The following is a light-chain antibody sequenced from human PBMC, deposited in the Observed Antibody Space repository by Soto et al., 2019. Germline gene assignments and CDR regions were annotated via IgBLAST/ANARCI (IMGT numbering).Light chain of an antibody. V-gene: IGKV1-5*03. CDR3: QQYDSYST. CDR2: KAS. J-gene: IGKJ4*01. CDR1: QSISSW. Sequence: DIQMTQFPSTLSASVGDRVTITCRASQSISSWLAWYQQKPGRAPNLLIYKASILASGVPSRFSGSGFGTEFTLTISSLQPDDIAIYYCQQYDSYSTFGGGTKVEIK.